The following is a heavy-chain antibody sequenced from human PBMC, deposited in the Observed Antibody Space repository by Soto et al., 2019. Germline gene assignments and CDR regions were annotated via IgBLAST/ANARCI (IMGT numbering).Heavy chain of an antibody. Sequence: SETLSLTCTVSGGSISSYYWSWIRQPPGKGLEWIGYIYYSGSTNYNPSLKSRVTISVDTSKNHFSLKLSSVTAADTAVYYCARDTCMVTNYDFWSGYYRGAFDIWGQGTMVTVAS. CDR1: GGSISSYY. V-gene: IGHV4-59*01. J-gene: IGHJ3*02. CDR2: IYYSGST. CDR3: ARDTCMVTNYDFWSGYYRGAFDI. D-gene: IGHD3-3*01.